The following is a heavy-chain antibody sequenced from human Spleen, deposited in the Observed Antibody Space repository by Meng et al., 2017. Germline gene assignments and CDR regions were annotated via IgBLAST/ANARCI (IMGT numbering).Heavy chain of an antibody. V-gene: IGHV4-4*02. CDR1: GGSIRSSNW. Sequence: QVRLQESGLGLVKPSGTLSLTCAVSGGSIRSSNWWSWVRQPPGKGLEWIGEIYHLGSTNYNPSLKSRVTISVDTSQNNLSLKLSSVTAADSAVYYCARGPTTMAHDFDYWGQGTLVTVSS. CDR2: IYHLGST. J-gene: IGHJ4*02. D-gene: IGHD4-11*01. CDR3: ARGPTTMAHDFDY.